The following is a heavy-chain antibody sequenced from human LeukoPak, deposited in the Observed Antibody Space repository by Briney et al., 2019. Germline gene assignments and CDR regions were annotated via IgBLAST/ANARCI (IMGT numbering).Heavy chain of an antibody. Sequence: PSETLSLTCAVYGGSFSGYYWSWIRQPPGKGLEWIGEINHSGSTNYNPSLKSRVTISVDTSKNQFSLKLSSVTAADTAVYYCAIPFPYYDSSGYCVYWGQGTLVTVSS. CDR2: INHSGST. V-gene: IGHV4-34*01. CDR1: GGSFSGYY. CDR3: AIPFPYYDSSGYCVY. J-gene: IGHJ4*02. D-gene: IGHD3-22*01.